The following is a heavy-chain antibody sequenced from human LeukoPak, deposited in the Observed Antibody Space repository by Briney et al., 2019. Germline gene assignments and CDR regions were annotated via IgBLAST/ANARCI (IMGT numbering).Heavy chain of an antibody. Sequence: SETLSLTCTVSGDSINNYYWSWIRQPPGKGLEWIGYIYYSGSTTYNPSLKSRVTISVDTSKNQFSLKLSSVTAADTAVYYCARRGYYGSGTYFYSWFDPGAREPWSPSPQ. D-gene: IGHD3-10*01. J-gene: IGHJ5*02. CDR1: GDSINNYY. CDR3: ARRGYYGSGTYFYSWFDP. CDR2: IYYSGST. V-gene: IGHV4-59*08.